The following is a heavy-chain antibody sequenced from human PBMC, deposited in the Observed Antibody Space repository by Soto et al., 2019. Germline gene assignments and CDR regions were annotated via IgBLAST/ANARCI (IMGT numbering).Heavy chain of an antibody. CDR2: IYYSGST. D-gene: IGHD5-12*01. CDR3: ARDRDSGYDLFNYYYYGMDV. CDR1: GGSVSSGSYY. V-gene: IGHV4-61*01. Sequence: SETLSLTCTVSGGSVSSGSYYWSWIRQPPGKGLEWIGYIYYSGSTNYNPSLKSRVTISVDTSKNQFSLKLSSVTAADTAVYYCARDRDSGYDLFNYYYYGMDVWGQGTTVTVSS. J-gene: IGHJ6*02.